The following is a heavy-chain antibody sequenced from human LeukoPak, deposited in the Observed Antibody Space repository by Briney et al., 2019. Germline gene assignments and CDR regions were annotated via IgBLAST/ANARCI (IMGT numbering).Heavy chain of an antibody. V-gene: IGHV4-59*01. Sequence: SETLSLTCTVSGGSISNYYWSWIRQPPGKGLEWIGYIYYSGSTNYNPSLKSRVTISVDTSKNQFSLNLSSVTAADTAVYYCARGTGGYSYPFDYWGQGTLVTVSS. CDR1: GGSISNYY. J-gene: IGHJ4*02. CDR2: IYYSGST. CDR3: ARGTGGYSYPFDY. D-gene: IGHD5-18*01.